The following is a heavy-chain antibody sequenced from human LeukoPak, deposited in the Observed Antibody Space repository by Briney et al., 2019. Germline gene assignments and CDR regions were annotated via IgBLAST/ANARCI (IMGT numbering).Heavy chain of an antibody. CDR2: IYSGGST. V-gene: IGHV3-53*01. CDR1: GFTVSSNY. Sequence: GGSLTLSCVASGFTVSSNYMSWVRQAPGKGLEWVSVIYSGGSTYYADSVKGRFTISRDNSENTLNLQMNSLRAEDTAIYYCAKDRAGDITAAFNYWGQGTLVTVSS. J-gene: IGHJ4*02. CDR3: AKDRAGDITAAFNY. D-gene: IGHD6-13*01.